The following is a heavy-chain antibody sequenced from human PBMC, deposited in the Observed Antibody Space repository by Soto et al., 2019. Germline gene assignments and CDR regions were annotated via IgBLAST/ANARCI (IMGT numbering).Heavy chain of an antibody. CDR2: IYWNDDK. J-gene: IGHJ4*02. V-gene: IGHV2-5*01. Sequence: SGPTLVNPTQTLTLTCTFSGFSLSTSGVGVGWIRQPPGKALEWLALIYWNDDKRYSPSLKSRLTITKDTSKNQVVLTMTNMDTVDTATYYCAHSSPTSYYYDSSGYQASYWGQGTLVTVSS. CDR3: AHSSPTSYYYDSSGYQASY. CDR1: GFSLSTSGVG. D-gene: IGHD3-22*01.